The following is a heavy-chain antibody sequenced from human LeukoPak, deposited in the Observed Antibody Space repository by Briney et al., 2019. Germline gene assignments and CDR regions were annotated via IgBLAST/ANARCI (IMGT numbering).Heavy chain of an antibody. CDR3: ARRGISQGYYMDV. Sequence: SETLSLTCTVSGGSISSGDHYWGWIRQPPGKGLEWIGRIYYSGSTYYNPSLKSRVTISVDTSKNQFSLKLSSVTAADTAVYYCARRGISQGYYMDVWGKGTTVTVSS. CDR2: IYYSGST. V-gene: IGHV4-39*01. J-gene: IGHJ6*03. CDR1: GGSISSGDHY. D-gene: IGHD6-13*01.